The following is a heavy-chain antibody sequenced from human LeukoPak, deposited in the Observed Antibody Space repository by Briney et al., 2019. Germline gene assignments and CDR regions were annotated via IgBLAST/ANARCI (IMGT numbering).Heavy chain of an antibody. V-gene: IGHV3-30*03. D-gene: IGHD3-16*01. Sequence: GGSLRLSCAPSRFTFSRHGMHWVRQAPGKGLEWVAIISNDGSRKYYAHSVEGRFTISRDNSKNTLYLQMDSLRAEDTAVYYCARDGAWNYFDYWGQGTLVTVSS. CDR2: ISNDGSRK. CDR3: ARDGAWNYFDY. J-gene: IGHJ4*02. CDR1: RFTFSRHG.